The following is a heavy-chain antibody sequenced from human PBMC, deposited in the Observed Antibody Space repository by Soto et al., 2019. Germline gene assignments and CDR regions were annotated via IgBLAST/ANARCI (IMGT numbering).Heavy chain of an antibody. D-gene: IGHD3-10*01. CDR1: GFTFSRFS. Sequence: EVQLVESGGGLVQPGGSLRLSCAASGFTFSRFSMNWVRQAPGKGLEWVSYITSSSTTYYADSVKGRFTISRDNAKNSLYLQMNSLRAEDTAVYDCARDWVGRGMDVWGQGTTVTVSS. CDR2: ITSSSTT. V-gene: IGHV3-48*01. CDR3: ARDWVGRGMDV. J-gene: IGHJ6*02.